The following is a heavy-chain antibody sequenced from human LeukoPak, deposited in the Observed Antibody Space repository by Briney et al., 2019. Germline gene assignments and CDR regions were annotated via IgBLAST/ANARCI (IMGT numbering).Heavy chain of an antibody. V-gene: IGHV3-23*01. CDR3: GRGNSGSYADAFDI. CDR2: LSGSGGTT. J-gene: IGHJ3*02. CDR1: GFTFSSYT. Sequence: GGSLRLSCAASGFTFSSYTMNWVRQAPGKGLEWVSTLSGSGGTTYYADSVKDRFTISRDNSKNTLYLQMNSVRVEDTAVYYCGRGNSGSYADAFDIWGQGTMVTVSS. D-gene: IGHD1-26*01.